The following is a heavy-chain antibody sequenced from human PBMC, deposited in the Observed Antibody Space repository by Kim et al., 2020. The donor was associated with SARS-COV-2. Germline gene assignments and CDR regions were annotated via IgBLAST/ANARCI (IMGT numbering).Heavy chain of an antibody. CDR3: TTDISYDSSGYP. D-gene: IGHD3-22*01. V-gene: IGHV3-15*01. J-gene: IGHJ4*02. Sequence: DYAAPVKGRFTISRDDSKNTLYLQMNSLKTEDTAVYYCTTDISYDSSGYPWGQGTLVTVSS.